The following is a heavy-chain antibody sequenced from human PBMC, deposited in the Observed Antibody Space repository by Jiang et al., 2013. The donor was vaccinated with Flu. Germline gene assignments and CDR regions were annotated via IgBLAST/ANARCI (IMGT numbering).Heavy chain of an antibody. Sequence: TCTVSGGSISSSSYYWGWIRQPPGKGLEWIGSIYYSGSTYYNPSLKSRVTISVDTSKNQFSLKLSSVTAADTAVYYCAREGAWGQGTLVTVSS. J-gene: IGHJ5*02. CDR1: GGSISSSSYY. CDR2: IYYSGST. CDR3: AREGA. V-gene: IGHV4-39*07.